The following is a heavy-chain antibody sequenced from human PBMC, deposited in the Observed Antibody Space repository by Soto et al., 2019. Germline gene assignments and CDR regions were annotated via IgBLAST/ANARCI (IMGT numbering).Heavy chain of an antibody. J-gene: IGHJ3*01. D-gene: IGHD5-12*01. CDR1: GGSISSGGYY. Sequence: PSETLSLTCTVSGGSISSGGYYWSWIRQHPGKGLEWIGYIYYSGSTYYNPSLKSRVTISVDTSKNQFSLKLSSVTAADTAVYYCAFSGYSGYDSAFDFWGQGTMVTVSS. V-gene: IGHV4-31*03. CDR2: IYYSGST. CDR3: AFSGYSGYDSAFDF.